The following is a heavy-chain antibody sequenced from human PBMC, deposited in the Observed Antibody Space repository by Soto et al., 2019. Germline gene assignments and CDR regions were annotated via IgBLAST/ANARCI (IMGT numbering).Heavy chain of an antibody. CDR2: INPSGGST. J-gene: IGHJ6*02. D-gene: IGHD3-3*01. Sequence: ASVKVSCKASGYTFTSYYMHWVRQAPGQGLEWMGIINPSGGSTSYAQKFQGRVTMTRDTSTSTVYMELSSLRSEDTAVYYCARGFQFFEVVYYYYYGMDFWGQGTTVTVSS. CDR1: GYTFTSYY. V-gene: IGHV1-46*01. CDR3: ARGFQFFEVVYYYYYGMDF.